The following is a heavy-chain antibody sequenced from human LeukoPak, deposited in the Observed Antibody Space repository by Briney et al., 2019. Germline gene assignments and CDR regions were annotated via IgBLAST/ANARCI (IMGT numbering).Heavy chain of an antibody. Sequence: GASVQVSCKTSGFTFTTYYIHWVRQAPGQGLEWMGWINTNSGDSNSAQKFQGRVTMTRDSSISTVYMELSRLSSDDTAVYYCARVTGKNWGTYWGQGTLVTVSS. CDR3: ARVTGKNWGTY. J-gene: IGHJ4*02. CDR1: GFTFTTYY. D-gene: IGHD7-27*01. CDR2: INTNSGDS. V-gene: IGHV1-2*02.